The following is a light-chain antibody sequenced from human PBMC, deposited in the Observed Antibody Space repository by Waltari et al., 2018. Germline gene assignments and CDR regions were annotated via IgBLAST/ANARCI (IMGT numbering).Light chain of an antibody. CDR2: EVI. CDR1: SSDVGFYNL. J-gene: IGLJ3*02. V-gene: IGLV2-23*02. Sequence: QSALTQPASVSGSPGQSITISSTGPSSDVGFYNLVSWYQQHPGKAPELVVYEVISRPSGVSNRFSGSKSGNTASLTISGLQAEDEADYYCCSYAGRNIWVFGGGTKLTVL. CDR3: CSYAGRNIWV.